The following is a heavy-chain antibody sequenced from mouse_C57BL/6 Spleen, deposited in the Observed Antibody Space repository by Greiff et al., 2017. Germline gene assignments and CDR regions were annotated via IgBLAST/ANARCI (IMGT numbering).Heavy chain of an antibody. CDR2: INPSTGGT. CDR1: GYSFTGYY. CDR3: AKGDSSGYFDY. D-gene: IGHD3-2*02. J-gene: IGHJ2*01. Sequence: EVKLQESGPELVKPGASVKISCKASGYSFTGYYMNWVKQSPEKSLEWIGEINPSTGGTTYNQKFKAKATLTVDKSSSTAYMQLKSLTSEDSAVYYCAKGDSSGYFDYWGQGTTLTVSS. V-gene: IGHV1-42*01.